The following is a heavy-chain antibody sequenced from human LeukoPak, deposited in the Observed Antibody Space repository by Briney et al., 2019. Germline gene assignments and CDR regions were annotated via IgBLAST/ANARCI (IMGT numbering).Heavy chain of an antibody. CDR3: ARPVLGDGTVAAQFEH. CDR2: INPNSGGT. D-gene: IGHD2-15*01. J-gene: IGHJ4*02. Sequence: PSVKVSCKASGYTFTGYYMHWVRQAPGQGLEWMGWINPNSGGTNYAQKFQGRVTMTRDTSISTAYMELSRLRSDDTAVYYCARPVLGDGTVAAQFEHWGQGTLVTVSS. V-gene: IGHV1-2*02. CDR1: GYTFTGYY.